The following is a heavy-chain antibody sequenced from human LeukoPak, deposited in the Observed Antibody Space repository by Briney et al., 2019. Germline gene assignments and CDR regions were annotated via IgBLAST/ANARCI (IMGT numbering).Heavy chain of an antibody. V-gene: IGHV3-7*01. CDR3: ARVGSGYKYGYRDGFYHYYYMDV. Sequence: PGGSLRLSCAASGFTFSSYWMSWVRQAPGKGLEWVANIKQDGSEKYYVDSVKGRFTISRDNAKNSLYLQMNSLRAEDTAVYYCARVGSGYKYGYRDGFYHYYYMDVWGKGTAVTISS. J-gene: IGHJ6*03. CDR1: GFTFSSYW. CDR2: IKQDGSEK. D-gene: IGHD5-18*01.